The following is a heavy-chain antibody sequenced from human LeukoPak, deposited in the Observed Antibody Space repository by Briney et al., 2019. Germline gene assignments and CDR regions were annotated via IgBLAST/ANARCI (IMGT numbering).Heavy chain of an antibody. CDR2: ISSSSSYI. D-gene: IGHD3-3*01. J-gene: IGHJ5*02. CDR3: ARDRLRFLEWLPNWFDP. CDR1: GFTFSSYS. V-gene: IGHV3-21*01. Sequence: GGSLRLSCEASGFTFSSYSMNWVRQAPGKGLEWVSSISSSSSYIYYADSVKGRFTISRDNAKNSLYLQMNSLRAEDTAVYYCARDRLRFLEWLPNWFDPWGQGTLVTVSS.